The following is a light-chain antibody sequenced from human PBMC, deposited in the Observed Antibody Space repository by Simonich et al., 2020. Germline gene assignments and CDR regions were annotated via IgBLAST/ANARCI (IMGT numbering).Light chain of an antibody. Sequence: QSALTQPASVSGSPGQSITISCTGTSSDVGGYNYVPWYQQHPGKAPKLMIYDVSRRPSGVSNRFSGSKSANTASLTISGLQAEDEADYYCSSYTSSSTLVVFGGGTKLTVL. CDR3: SSYTSSSTLVV. CDR1: SSDVGGYNY. V-gene: IGLV2-14*01. CDR2: DVS. J-gene: IGLJ2*01.